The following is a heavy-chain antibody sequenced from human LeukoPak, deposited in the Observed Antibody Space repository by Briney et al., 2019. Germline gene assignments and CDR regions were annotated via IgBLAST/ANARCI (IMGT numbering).Heavy chain of an antibody. CDR2: IYYSGST. Sequence: SATLSLTCTVSGGSISSYYWSWIRQPPGKGLEWIGYIYYSGSTNYNPSLKSRVTISVDTSKNQFSLKLSSVTAADTAVYYCARDLCSSSPRDYYYYMDVWGKGTTVTVSS. V-gene: IGHV4-59*12. D-gene: IGHD6-6*01. J-gene: IGHJ6*03. CDR3: ARDLCSSSPRDYYYYMDV. CDR1: GGSISSYY.